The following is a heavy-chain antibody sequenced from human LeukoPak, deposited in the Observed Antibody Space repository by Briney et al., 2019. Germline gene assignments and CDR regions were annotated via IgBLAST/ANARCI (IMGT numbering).Heavy chain of an antibody. CDR1: GFTFSNAW. D-gene: IGHD2-2*01. J-gene: IGHJ4*02. CDR3: TRDLCSSTSCYAPFDY. V-gene: IGHV3-15*01. Sequence: PGGSLRLSCAASGFTFSNAWLNWVRQAPGKGLEWVGHIKSKTDGGTTDYAAPVEGRFTISRDDSKNTLFLQMNSLKTEDTAVYYCTRDLCSSTSCYAPFDYWGQGTLVTVSS. CDR2: IKSKTDGGTT.